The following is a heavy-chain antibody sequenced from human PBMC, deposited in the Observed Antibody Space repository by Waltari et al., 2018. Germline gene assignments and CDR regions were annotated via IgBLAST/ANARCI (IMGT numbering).Heavy chain of an antibody. CDR2: ISSSSSYI. D-gene: IGHD6-13*01. J-gene: IGHJ4*02. Sequence: EVQLVESGGGLVKPGGSLSLSCAASGFTFSSYSMNWVRQAPGKGLEWVSSISSSSSYIYYADSVKGRFTISRDNAKNSLYLQMNSLRAEDTAVYYCARGVAAAGTFDYWGQGTLVTVSS. CDR3: ARGVAAAGTFDY. V-gene: IGHV3-21*01. CDR1: GFTFSSYS.